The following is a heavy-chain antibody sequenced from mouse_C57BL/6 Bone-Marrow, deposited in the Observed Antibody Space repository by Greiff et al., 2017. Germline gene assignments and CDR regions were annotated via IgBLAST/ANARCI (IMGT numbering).Heavy chain of an antibody. CDR3: AERDGYRWFAD. V-gene: IGHV1-82*01. Sequence: QVQLQQSGPELVKPGASVKISCKASGYAFSSSWMNWVKQRPGKGLEWIGRIYPGDGDTNYNGKFKGKATLTADKSSSTAYMQLSSLTSEDSAVYVCAERDGYRWFADWGKGTLVTVSA. CDR2: IYPGDGDT. J-gene: IGHJ3*01. CDR1: GYAFSSSW. D-gene: IGHD2-3*01.